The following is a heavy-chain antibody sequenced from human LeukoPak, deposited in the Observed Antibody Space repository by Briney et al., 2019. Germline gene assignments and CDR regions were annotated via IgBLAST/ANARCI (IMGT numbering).Heavy chain of an antibody. CDR3: TLWFGESIY. D-gene: IGHD3-10*01. CDR1: GFIFSNAW. Sequence: GGSLRLSCAASGFIFSNAWMSWVRQAPGKGLEWVGRIKSKADGGATDYAAPVKSTFTISRDDSKKTLYLQMNSLKIEDIAVYYCTLWFGESIYWGQGTLVTVSS. V-gene: IGHV3-15*01. CDR2: IKSKADGGAT. J-gene: IGHJ4*02.